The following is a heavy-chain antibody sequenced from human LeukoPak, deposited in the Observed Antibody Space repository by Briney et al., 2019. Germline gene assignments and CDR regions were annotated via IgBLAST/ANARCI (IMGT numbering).Heavy chain of an antibody. J-gene: IGHJ4*02. D-gene: IGHD1-1*01. CDR2: MDYTGET. CDR1: GASINIRYHY. Sequence: SETLSLTCTVSGASINIRYHYWGWIRQSPGKGLEWIWSMDYTGETYYSPSLQSRVTISVDTPRNQFSLNLHSMTAADTAVYYCVKSGTLLREGFNYWGQGTLVTVSS. V-gene: IGHV4-39*01. CDR3: VKSGTLLREGFNY.